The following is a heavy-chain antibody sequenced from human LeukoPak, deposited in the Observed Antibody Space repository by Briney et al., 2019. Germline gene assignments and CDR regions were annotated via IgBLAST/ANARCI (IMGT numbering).Heavy chain of an antibody. V-gene: IGHV4-59*08. CDR2: IYYSGST. J-gene: IGHJ4*02. Sequence: SETLSLTCTVSGGSISSYYWSWIRQPPGKGLEWIGYIYYSGSTNYNPSLKSRVTISVDTSKNQFSLKLSSVTAADTAVYYCAKGVVVVADSYFDYWGQGTLVTVSS. CDR3: AKGVVVVADSYFDY. CDR1: GGSISSYY. D-gene: IGHD2-15*01.